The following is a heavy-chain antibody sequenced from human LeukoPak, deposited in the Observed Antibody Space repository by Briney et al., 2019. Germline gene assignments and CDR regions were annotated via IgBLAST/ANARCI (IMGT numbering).Heavy chain of an antibody. Sequence: GASVKVSCKASGGTFSSYAISWVRQAPGQGLEWMGGIIPIFGTANYAQKFQGRVTITADESTSTAYMELSSLRSEDAAVYYCATPLTNSSGWYSAFDIWGQGTMVTVSS. J-gene: IGHJ3*02. V-gene: IGHV1-69*13. CDR3: ATPLTNSSGWYSAFDI. CDR2: IIPIFGTA. D-gene: IGHD6-19*01. CDR1: GGTFSSYA.